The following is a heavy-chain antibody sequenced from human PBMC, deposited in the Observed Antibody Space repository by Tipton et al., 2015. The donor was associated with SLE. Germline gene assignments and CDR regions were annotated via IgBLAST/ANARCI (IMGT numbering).Heavy chain of an antibody. V-gene: IGHV3-43*01. CDR3: AKDRRGYSYGLYYGMDV. D-gene: IGHD5-18*01. Sequence: GSLRLSCAASGFTFDEYTMHWVRQPPGKGLEWVPFVSWDGGDTYYADSVKGRFTISRDNSKNSLYLQMNSLRNEDTALYYCAKDRRGYSYGLYYGMDVWGQGTTVTVSS. CDR2: VSWDGGDT. CDR1: GFTFDEYT. J-gene: IGHJ6*02.